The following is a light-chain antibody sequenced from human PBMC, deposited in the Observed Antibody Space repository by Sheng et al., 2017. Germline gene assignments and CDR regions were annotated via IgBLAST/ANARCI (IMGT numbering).Light chain of an antibody. CDR2: AAA. CDR3: QQYSLYSVT. V-gene: IGKV1-13*02. J-gene: IGKJ4*01. CDR1: QGISSD. Sequence: AIQLTQSPSSLSASVGDRVAFTCRASQGISSDLAWYRQKAGKAPELLIYAAATLQSGVPSRFSGSGSGTDFTLTISSLQPEDFATYYCQQYSLYSVTFGGGTKVEIK.